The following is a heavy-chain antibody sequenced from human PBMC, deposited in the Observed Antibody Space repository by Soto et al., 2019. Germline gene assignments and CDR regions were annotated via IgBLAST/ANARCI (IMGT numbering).Heavy chain of an antibody. CDR2: TYYRSRWYN. CDR1: GDSVSSDSAA. J-gene: IGHJ6*03. V-gene: IGHV6-1*01. Sequence: SQTLSLTCAISGDSVSSDSAAWNWIRLSPSRGLEWLARTYYRSRWYNDYAESVRSRIPVNPDTSKNQFSLQLTSVTPEDTAVYYCAGTTSHQWYYMDVWGKGTTVTVSS. CDR3: AGTTSHQWYYMDV. D-gene: IGHD1-7*01.